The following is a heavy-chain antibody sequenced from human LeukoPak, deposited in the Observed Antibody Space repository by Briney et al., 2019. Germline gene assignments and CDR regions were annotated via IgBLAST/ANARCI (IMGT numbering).Heavy chain of an antibody. V-gene: IGHV3-23*01. CDR1: GFTFHNYA. D-gene: IGHD3-22*01. CDR3: ARLPTFYYDSSGYHYDY. CDR2: TAGSGISK. Sequence: GGSLRLSCVASGFTFHNYAMSWVRQAPGRGLEWASSTAGSGISKDYADSVKGRFTISKDESKNTLYLQMDNLRAEDTGVYFCARLPTFYYDSSGYHYDYWGQGTLVTVSS. J-gene: IGHJ4*02.